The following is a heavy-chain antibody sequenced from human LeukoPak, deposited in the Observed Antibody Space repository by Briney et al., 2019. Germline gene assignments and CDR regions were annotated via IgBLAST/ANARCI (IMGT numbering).Heavy chain of an antibody. CDR3: ARAESLHRWSGEWDYYYYMDV. Sequence: GGSLRLSCAASGLTVSSNYMSWVRQAPGKGLEWVSVIYSGGSTYYADSVKGRFTISRDNSKNTLYLQMNSLRAEDTAVYYCARAESLHRWSGEWDYYYYMDVWGKGTTVTVSS. J-gene: IGHJ6*03. CDR2: IYSGGST. CDR1: GLTVSSNY. D-gene: IGHD3-10*01. V-gene: IGHV3-53*01.